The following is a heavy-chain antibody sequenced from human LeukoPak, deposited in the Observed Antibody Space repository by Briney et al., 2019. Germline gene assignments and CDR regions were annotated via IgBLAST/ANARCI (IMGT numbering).Heavy chain of an antibody. D-gene: IGHD3-10*01. J-gene: IGHJ5*02. CDR2: IYYSGST. V-gene: IGHV4-28*06. CDR1: GYSISSSNW. Sequence: SETLSLTCAVSGYSISSSNWWGWTRQPPGKGLEWIGYIYYSGSTNYNPSLKSRVTMSVDTSKNQFSLKLSSVTALDTAVYYCAREITMVRGVNGGTSWFDPWGQGTLVTVSS. CDR3: AREITMVRGVNGGTSWFDP.